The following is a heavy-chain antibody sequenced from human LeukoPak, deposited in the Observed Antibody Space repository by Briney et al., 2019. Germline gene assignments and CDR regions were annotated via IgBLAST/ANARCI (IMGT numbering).Heavy chain of an antibody. CDR2: IKQDGSEK. CDR1: GFTFSSYW. J-gene: IGHJ4*02. CDR3: ARELLVFDY. V-gene: IGHV3-7*03. D-gene: IGHD3-10*01. Sequence: GGSLRLSCAVSGFTFSSYWMSWVRQAPGKGLEWVANIKQDGSEKYYVDSVKGRFTISRDNAKNSLYLQMNSLRAEDTAVYYCARELLVFDYWGQGTLVTVSS.